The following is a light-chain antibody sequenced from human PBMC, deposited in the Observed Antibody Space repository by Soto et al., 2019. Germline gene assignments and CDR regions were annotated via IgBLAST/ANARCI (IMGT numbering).Light chain of an antibody. V-gene: IGLV2-11*01. CDR2: DVS. Sequence: QSALTQPRSVSGSPGQSVTISCTGTSSDVGGYNYVSWYQQHPGKAPKLMIYDVSNRPSGVPDRFSGSKSGNTAPLTISGLQAEDEADYYCSSYAGSNTWVFGGGTKLTVL. CDR3: SSYAGSNTWV. J-gene: IGLJ3*02. CDR1: SSDVGGYNY.